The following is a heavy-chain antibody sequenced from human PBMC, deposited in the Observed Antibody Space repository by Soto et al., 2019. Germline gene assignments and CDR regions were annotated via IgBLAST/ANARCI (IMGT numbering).Heavy chain of an antibody. CDR2: INPKSGGT. D-gene: IGHD3-16*01. CDR3: STLGAGALYY. Sequence: QVQLVQSGAEVKKPGASVKVSCKASGYTFNDYYIHWVRQDPGQGLEGMGWINPKSGGTNYAQKFQGRVTMTMDTSISTAYMDVSRLRTDDTAVYYCSTLGAGALYYWGQGSLVTVSS. CDR1: GYTFNDYY. V-gene: IGHV1-2*02. J-gene: IGHJ4*02.